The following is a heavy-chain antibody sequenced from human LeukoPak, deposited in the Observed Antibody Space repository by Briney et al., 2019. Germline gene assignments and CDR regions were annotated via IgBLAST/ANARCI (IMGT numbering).Heavy chain of an antibody. J-gene: IGHJ2*01. D-gene: IGHD1-26*01. Sequence: SETLSLTCTVSGGSISSYYWSWIRQPPGKGLEWIGYIYYSGSTNYNPSLKSRVTISVDTSKNQFSLKLSSVTAADTAVYYCAREENPRGGGSYFSRYFDLWGRGTLVTVSS. CDR1: GGSISSYY. CDR3: AREENPRGGGSYFSRYFDL. V-gene: IGHV4-59*01. CDR2: IYYSGST.